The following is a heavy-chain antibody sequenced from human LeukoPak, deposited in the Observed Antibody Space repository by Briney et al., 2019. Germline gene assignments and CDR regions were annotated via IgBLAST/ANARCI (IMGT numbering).Heavy chain of an antibody. D-gene: IGHD6-6*01. CDR2: LSGSGGDT. V-gene: IGHV3-23*01. J-gene: IGHJ4*02. CDR3: AKGAPSSSSIFDF. Sequence: GGSLRLSCVASGLTFGHNAMAWVRQAPGKRLEWVSALSGSGGDTFYADSVKGRFTISRDNSKNTLYLQLSSLRPDDTAVYYCAKGAPSSSSIFDFWGPGTLVTVSS. CDR1: GLTFGHNA.